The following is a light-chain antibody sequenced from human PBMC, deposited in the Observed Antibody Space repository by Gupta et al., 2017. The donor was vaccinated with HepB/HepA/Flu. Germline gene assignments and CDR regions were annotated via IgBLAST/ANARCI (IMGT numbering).Light chain of an antibody. CDR1: KLGDKS. CDR3: QAGDSSSGV. V-gene: IGLV3-1*01. CDR2: KYR. J-gene: IGLJ2*01. Sequence: SYELTQPPSVSVSPGQTASITSPGDKLGDKSACWYQHKPGKSPVLVIDKYRKRSAGIPERFSGYNSGNTATLTISGTKDMDEDDYYCQAGDSSSGVFGGGTKLTVL.